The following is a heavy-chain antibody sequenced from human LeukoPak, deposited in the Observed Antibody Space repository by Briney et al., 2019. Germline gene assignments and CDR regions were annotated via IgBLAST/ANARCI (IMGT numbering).Heavy chain of an antibody. D-gene: IGHD2-2*01. J-gene: IGHJ6*03. CDR2: IYYSGST. CDR1: GGSISSGGYY. V-gene: IGHV4-31*03. CDR3: ARAACADPYSSTSCYYYYYYYMDV. Sequence: PSQTLSLTCTVSGGSISSGGYYWSWIRQHPGKGLEWIGYIYYSGSTYYNPSLKSRVTISVDTSKNQFSLKLSSVTAADTAVYYCARAACADPYSSTSCYYYYYYYMDVWGQGTLVTVSS.